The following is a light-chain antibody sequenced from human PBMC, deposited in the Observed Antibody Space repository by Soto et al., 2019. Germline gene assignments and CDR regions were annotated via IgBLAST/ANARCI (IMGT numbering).Light chain of an antibody. J-gene: IGKJ1*01. CDR2: GAS. CDR3: QHYNDWPPTWT. V-gene: IGKV3-15*01. CDR1: QSVSSK. Sequence: EIAMTQSPATLSVSPGERATLSCRASQSVSSKLAWYQQKPGQAPRGLIFGASTRATGIPARFSGSGSGTEFTLTISSLQSEDFAVYYCQHYNDWPPTWTFGQGTRVEI.